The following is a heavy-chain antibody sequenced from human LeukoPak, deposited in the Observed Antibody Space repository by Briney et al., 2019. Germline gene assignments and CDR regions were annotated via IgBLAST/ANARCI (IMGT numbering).Heavy chain of an antibody. CDR1: GFTVSSNY. V-gene: IGHV3-66*01. CDR3: ASDYGVQNYYYYYGMDV. Sequence: GGSLRLSCAASGFTSSGFTVSSNYMSWVRQAPGKGLEWVSVIYSGGSTYYADSVKGRFTISRDNSKNTLYLQMNSLRAEDTAVYYCASDYGVQNYYYYYGMDVWGQGTTVTVSS. D-gene: IGHD4-17*01. J-gene: IGHJ6*02. CDR2: IYSGGST.